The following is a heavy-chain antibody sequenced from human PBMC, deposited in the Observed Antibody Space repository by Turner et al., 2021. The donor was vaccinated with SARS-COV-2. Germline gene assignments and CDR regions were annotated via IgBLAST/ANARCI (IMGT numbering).Heavy chain of an antibody. Sequence: EVQLLESGGGLVQPGGSLRLSCAASGFTFSSYAMSWVRQAPGKGLEWVSALSGSGGSTYYADSVKGRFTISRDTSKNTLYLQMNSLRAEDTAVYYCARGPHPRGFDYWGQGTLVTVSS. CDR2: LSGSGGST. D-gene: IGHD3-10*01. J-gene: IGHJ4*02. CDR3: ARGPHPRGFDY. CDR1: GFTFSSYA. V-gene: IGHV3-23*01.